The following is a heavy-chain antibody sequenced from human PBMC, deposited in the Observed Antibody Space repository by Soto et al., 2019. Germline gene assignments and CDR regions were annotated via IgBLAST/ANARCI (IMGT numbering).Heavy chain of an antibody. J-gene: IGHJ4*02. Sequence: QVQLQESGPGLVKPSETLSLTCTVSGGSVSSGSYYWSWIRQPPGKGLEWIGYIYYSGTPNYNHSIKSRVTISVATSKNQFSLTMSSVTAADTALYYWAGLEMATVNFDYWGQGTLVTVSS. CDR1: GGSVSSGSYY. D-gene: IGHD4-4*01. CDR3: AGLEMATVNFDY. V-gene: IGHV4-61*01. CDR2: IYYSGTP.